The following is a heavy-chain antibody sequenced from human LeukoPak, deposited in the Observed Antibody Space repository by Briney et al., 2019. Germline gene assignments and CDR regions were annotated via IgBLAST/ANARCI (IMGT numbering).Heavy chain of an antibody. D-gene: IGHD1-26*01. CDR2: ISYDGSNK. Sequence: GRSLRLSCAASGFTFSSYGMHWVRQAPGNGLEWVAVISYDGSNKYYADSVKGRFTISRDNSKNTLYLQMNSLRAEDTAVYYCARSYSDAFDIWGQGTMVTVSS. CDR1: GFTFSSYG. V-gene: IGHV3-30*03. J-gene: IGHJ3*02. CDR3: ARSYSDAFDI.